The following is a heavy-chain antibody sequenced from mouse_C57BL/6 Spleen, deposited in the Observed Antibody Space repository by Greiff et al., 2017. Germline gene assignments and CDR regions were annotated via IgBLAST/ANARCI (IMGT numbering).Heavy chain of an antibody. Sequence: VKLQESGPELVKPGASVKISCKASGYAFSSSWMNWVKQRPGKGLEWIGRIYPGDGDTNYNGKFKGKATLTADKSSSTAYMQLSSLTSEDSAVYFCAREGLYYGNRRYFDVWGTGTTVTVSS. CDR1: GYAFSSSW. CDR3: AREGLYYGNRRYFDV. V-gene: IGHV1-82*01. CDR2: IYPGDGDT. D-gene: IGHD2-1*01. J-gene: IGHJ1*03.